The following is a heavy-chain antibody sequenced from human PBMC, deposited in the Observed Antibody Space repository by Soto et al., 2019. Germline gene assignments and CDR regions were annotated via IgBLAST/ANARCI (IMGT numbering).Heavy chain of an antibody. CDR3: ARGFRHSSRWGYYYYGMDV. CDR2: INHSGST. V-gene: IGHV4-34*01. CDR1: GGSFSGFY. D-gene: IGHD6-13*01. J-gene: IGHJ6*02. Sequence: SETLSLTSAVYGGSFSGFYGSWIRQPPGKGLEWIGEINHSGSTNYNPSLKSRVTISVDTSKNQFSLKLSSVTAADTAVYYCARGFRHSSRWGYYYYGMDVWGQGTTVTVSS.